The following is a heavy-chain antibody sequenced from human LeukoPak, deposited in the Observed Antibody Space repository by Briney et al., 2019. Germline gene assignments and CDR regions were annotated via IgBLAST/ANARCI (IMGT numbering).Heavy chain of an antibody. CDR3: ARDYGDYDRLPLGMDV. Sequence: GGSLRLSCAASGFTFSSYSMNWVRQAPGKGLEWVSYISSSSSTIYYADSVKGRFTISRDNAKNSLYLQMNSLRDEDTAVYYCARDYGDYDRLPLGMDVWGQGTTVTVSS. J-gene: IGHJ6*02. CDR2: ISSSSSTI. D-gene: IGHD4-17*01. V-gene: IGHV3-48*02. CDR1: GFTFSSYS.